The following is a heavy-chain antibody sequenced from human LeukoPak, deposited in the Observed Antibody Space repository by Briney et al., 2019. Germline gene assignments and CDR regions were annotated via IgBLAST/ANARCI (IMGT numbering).Heavy chain of an antibody. V-gene: IGHV3-23*01. CDR1: GFTFSSYA. J-gene: IGHJ4*02. CDR3: AKVRSLIVVVIYFDY. Sequence: GGSLRLSCAASGFTFSSYAMSWVRQAPGKGLEWVSAISGSGGSTYYADSVKGRFTISRDNSKNTLYLQMNSLRAGDTAVYYCAKVRSLIVVVIYFDYWGQGTLVTVSS. CDR2: ISGSGGST. D-gene: IGHD3-22*01.